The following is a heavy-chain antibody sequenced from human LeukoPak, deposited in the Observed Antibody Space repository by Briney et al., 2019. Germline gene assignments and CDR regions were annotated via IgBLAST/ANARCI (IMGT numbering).Heavy chain of an antibody. CDR3: ARLWGRIAAAGT. CDR2: INPNSGGT. V-gene: IGHV1-2*02. D-gene: IGHD6-13*01. Sequence: ASVTVSCKASGYTFTVYYMHWVRQAPGQGLEWMGWINPNSGGTNYAQKFQGRVTMTRDTSISTAYMELSRLRSDDTAVYYCARLWGRIAAAGTWGQGTLVTVSS. J-gene: IGHJ4*02. CDR1: GYTFTVYY.